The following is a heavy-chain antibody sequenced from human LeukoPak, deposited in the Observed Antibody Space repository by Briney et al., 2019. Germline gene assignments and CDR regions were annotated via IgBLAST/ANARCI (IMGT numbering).Heavy chain of an antibody. CDR1: GFTFSSYA. V-gene: IGHV3-23*01. CDR2: ISGSGGST. Sequence: AASLRLSCAASGFTFSSYAMSWVRQAPGKGLEWVSAISGSGGSTYYADSGKGRFTISRDNSKNTLYLQMNSLRAEDTAVYYCAKLGSAMVLYYFDYWGQGTLVTVSS. D-gene: IGHD5-18*01. CDR3: AKLGSAMVLYYFDY. J-gene: IGHJ4*02.